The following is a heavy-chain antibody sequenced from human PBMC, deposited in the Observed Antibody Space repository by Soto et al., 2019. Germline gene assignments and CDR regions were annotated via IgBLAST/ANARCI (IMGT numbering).Heavy chain of an antibody. J-gene: IGHJ4*02. Sequence: GASVKVSCKASGYTFTGYYMHWVRQAPGQGLEWMGWINPNSGGTNYAQKFQGRVTITADESTSTAYMELSSLRSEDTAVYYCARDGGVYDYSPFDYWGQGTLVT. CDR3: ARDGGVYDYSPFDY. V-gene: IGHV1-2*02. D-gene: IGHD4-4*01. CDR2: INPNSGGT. CDR1: GYTFTGYY.